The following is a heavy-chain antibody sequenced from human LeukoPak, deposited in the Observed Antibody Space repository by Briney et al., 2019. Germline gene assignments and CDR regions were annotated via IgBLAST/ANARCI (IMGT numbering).Heavy chain of an antibody. CDR3: ARVARCASCFDVDY. J-gene: IGHJ4*02. V-gene: IGHV4-4*08. D-gene: IGHD2-2*01. CDR2: IYTSGGT. CDR1: GGSISSYY. Sequence: SETLSLTCTVSGGSISSYYWSWIRQPPGKGLEWIGHIYTSGGTNYHPSLKSRVTISVDTSKKQFSLKLSSVSAADTAVYYCARVARCASCFDVDYWGQGTLVTVSS.